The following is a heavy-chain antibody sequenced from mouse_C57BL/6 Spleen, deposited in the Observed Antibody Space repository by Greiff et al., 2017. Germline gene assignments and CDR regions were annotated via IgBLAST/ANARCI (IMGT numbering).Heavy chain of an antibody. CDR3: ARPGYYGSSYAYY. D-gene: IGHD1-1*01. Sequence: VQLKESGGGLVKPGGSLKLSCAASGFTFSDYGMHWVRQAPEKGLEWVAYISSGSSTIYYADTVKGRFTISRDNAKNTLFLQMTSLRSEDTAMYYCARPGYYGSSYAYYWGQGTTLTVSS. V-gene: IGHV5-17*01. CDR2: ISSGSSTI. J-gene: IGHJ2*01. CDR1: GFTFSDYG.